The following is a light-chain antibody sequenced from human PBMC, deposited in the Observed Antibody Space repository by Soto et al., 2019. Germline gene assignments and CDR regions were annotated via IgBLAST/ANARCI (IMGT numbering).Light chain of an antibody. CDR1: RSVSTNY. V-gene: IGKV3D-20*01. J-gene: IGKJ4*01. Sequence: EIVLTQSPATLSLSPGERATLYCGASRSVSTNYLAWYQQKPGLAPRLLIYDAYIRAAGISDRFRGSGSGTDFILTISRLEPEDFTVYYCQQYGSSPSFGGGTKVDIK. CDR3: QQYGSSPS. CDR2: DAY.